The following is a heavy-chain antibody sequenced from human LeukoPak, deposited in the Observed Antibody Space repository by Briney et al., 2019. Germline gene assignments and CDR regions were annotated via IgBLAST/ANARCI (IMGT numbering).Heavy chain of an antibody. J-gene: IGHJ4*02. CDR1: GYTFTSYG. CDR2: ISAYNGNT. D-gene: IGHD1-26*01. Sequence: ASVKVSCKASGYTFTSYGISWVRQAPGQGPEWMGWISAYNGNTNYAQKLQGRVTMTTDTSTSTAYMELRSLRSDDTAVYYCARSMRGMGATTGDFDYWGQGTLVTVSS. CDR3: ARSMRGMGATTGDFDY. V-gene: IGHV1-18*01.